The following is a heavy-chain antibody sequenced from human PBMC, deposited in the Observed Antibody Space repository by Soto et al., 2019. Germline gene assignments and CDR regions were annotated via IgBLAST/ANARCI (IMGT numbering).Heavy chain of an antibody. CDR2: ISAYNGNT. D-gene: IGHD6-6*01. CDR1: GYTFTSYG. Sequence: QVQLVQSGAAVKKPGASVKVSCKASGYTFTSYGISWVRQAPGQGLEWLGWISAYNGNTNYAQKLQGRVTMTTDTATSTAYTELRSLRSDDTAVYYCARPVIAARDLGSAFDIWGQGTMVTVSS. V-gene: IGHV1-18*01. CDR3: ARPVIAARDLGSAFDI. J-gene: IGHJ3*02.